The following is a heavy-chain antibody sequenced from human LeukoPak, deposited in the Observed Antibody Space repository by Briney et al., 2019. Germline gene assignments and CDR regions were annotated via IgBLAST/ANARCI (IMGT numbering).Heavy chain of an antibody. CDR2: IHYSGST. CDR3: ARHVLLTAPPEAHNWFDP. V-gene: IGHV4-31*03. J-gene: IGHJ5*02. D-gene: IGHD5-18*01. CDR1: GGSISSGGYY. Sequence: SETLSLTCTVSGGSISSGGYYWSWIRQHPGKGLEWIGYIHYSGSTYYNPSLKSRVTISVDTSKNQFSLKLSSVTAADTAVYYCARHVLLTAPPEAHNWFDPWGQGTLVTVSS.